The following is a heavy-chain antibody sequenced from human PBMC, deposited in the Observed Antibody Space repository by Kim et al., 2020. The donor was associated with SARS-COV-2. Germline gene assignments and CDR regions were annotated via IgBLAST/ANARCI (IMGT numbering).Heavy chain of an antibody. J-gene: IGHJ5*02. CDR3: ARPQQDSSSGYDSGYWFDP. CDR1: GYSFTSYW. D-gene: IGHD5-12*01. CDR2: IYPGDSDT. Sequence: GESLKISCKGSGYSFTSYWIGWVRQMPGKGLEWMGIIYPGDSDTRYSPSFQGQVTISADKSISTAYLQWSSLKASDTAMYYCARPQQDSSSGYDSGYWFDPWGQGTLVTVSS. V-gene: IGHV5-51*01.